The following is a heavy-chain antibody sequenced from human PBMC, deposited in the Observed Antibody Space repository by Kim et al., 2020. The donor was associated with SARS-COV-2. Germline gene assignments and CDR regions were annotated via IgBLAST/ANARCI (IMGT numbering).Heavy chain of an antibody. J-gene: IGHJ5*01. Sequence: SETLSLTCTVSGVSVSTGSYHWSWIREPPGKGLEWIGFVSYSGNTDYNPSLKSRAIISADMSKNQFSLNLASVTAAATAVDYCVRDVSPWSWFDSWGQGT. V-gene: IGHV4-61*01. CDR2: VSYSGNT. CDR3: VRDVSPWSWFDS. CDR1: GVSVSTGSYH. D-gene: IGHD3-3*01.